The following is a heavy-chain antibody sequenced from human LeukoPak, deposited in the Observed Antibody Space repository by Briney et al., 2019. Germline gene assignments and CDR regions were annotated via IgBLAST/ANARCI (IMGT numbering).Heavy chain of an antibody. CDR2: IDYSGST. V-gene: IGHV4-31*03. CDR3: ARLEYYDGSGAYWAPDY. D-gene: IGHD3-10*01. J-gene: IGHJ4*02. CDR1: GGSIGSGAYY. Sequence: SQTLSLTCTVSGGSIGSGAYYWSWIRQHPGKGLEWIGYIDYSGSTYYNPSRQSRVNVALAKTKNQLSLSLSSVTAAATAVYFGARLEYYDGSGAYWAPDYWGQGTLVTVSS.